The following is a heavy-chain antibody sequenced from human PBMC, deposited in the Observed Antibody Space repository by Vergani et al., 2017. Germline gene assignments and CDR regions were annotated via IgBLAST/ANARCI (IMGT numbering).Heavy chain of an antibody. V-gene: IGHV3-48*04. CDR3: ARDLEFTMVRGPLDY. Sequence: VQLVESGGGVVQPGRSLRLSCAASGFTFSSYGMHWVRQAPGKGLEWVSYISSSGSTIYYADSVKGRFTISRDNAKNSLYLQMNSLRAEDTAVYYCARDLEFTMVRGPLDYWGQGTLVTVSS. CDR1: GFTFSSYG. J-gene: IGHJ4*02. D-gene: IGHD3-10*01. CDR2: ISSSGSTI.